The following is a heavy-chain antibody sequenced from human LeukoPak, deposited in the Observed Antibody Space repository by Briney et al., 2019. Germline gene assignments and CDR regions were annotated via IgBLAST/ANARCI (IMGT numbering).Heavy chain of an antibody. Sequence: ASVKVSCKASGYTFTSYYMHWVRQAPGQGLEWMGIINPSGGSTSYAQKSQGRVTMTRDASTSTVYMELSSLRSEDTAVYYCARYYYDSSGPRWFDPWGQGTLVTVSS. CDR3: ARYYYDSSGPRWFDP. J-gene: IGHJ5*02. V-gene: IGHV1-46*01. D-gene: IGHD3-22*01. CDR1: GYTFTSYY. CDR2: INPSGGST.